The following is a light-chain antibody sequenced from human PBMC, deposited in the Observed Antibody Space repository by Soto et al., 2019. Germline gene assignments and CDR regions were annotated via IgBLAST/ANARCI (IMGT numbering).Light chain of an antibody. CDR2: DAS. CDR3: QQRADWPIT. Sequence: EIVLTQSPATLSLSPGERPTLSCRASQYITIYLAWYQQKPGQXPRXXIYDASNRATGIPARFSGSGSGTDLTITISSLEPDDFEVYYCQQRADWPITFGQGTRLEIK. V-gene: IGKV3-11*01. J-gene: IGKJ5*01. CDR1: QYITIY.